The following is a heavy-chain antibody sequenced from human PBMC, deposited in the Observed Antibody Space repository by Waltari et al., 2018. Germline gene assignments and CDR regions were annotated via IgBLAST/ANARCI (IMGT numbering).Heavy chain of an antibody. J-gene: IGHJ4*02. D-gene: IGHD3-22*01. Sequence: QVQLQESGPGLVKPSETLSLTCTVSGGSISSYYWSWIRQPAGKGLEWIGRIYTSGSTNYNPSLKSRVTISVDTSKNQFSLKLSSVTAADTAVYYCATSYRNYYDSSDHTTADYWGQGTLVTVSS. CDR1: GGSISSYY. CDR3: ATSYRNYYDSSDHTTADY. CDR2: IYTSGST. V-gene: IGHV4-4*07.